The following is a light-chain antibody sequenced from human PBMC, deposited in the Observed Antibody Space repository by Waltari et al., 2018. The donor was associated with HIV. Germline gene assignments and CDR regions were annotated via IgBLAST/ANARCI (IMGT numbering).Light chain of an antibody. CDR1: AGSVSTKNH. J-gene: IGLJ3*02. V-gene: IGLV8-61*01. CDR3: VLYLGHGIWM. Sequence: QPVVTQEPSLSVSPGGTVTPNCGLPAGSVSTKNHHTWYKQSPGPAPRTPSYTPNSRSSGVPVRFSGSILASKAVLTIAGAQADDECDYYCVLYLGHGIWMFVGGTKLTVL. CDR2: TPN.